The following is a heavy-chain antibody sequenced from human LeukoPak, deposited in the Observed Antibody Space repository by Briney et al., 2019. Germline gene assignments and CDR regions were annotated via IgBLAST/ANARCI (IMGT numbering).Heavy chain of an antibody. V-gene: IGHV5-51*01. J-gene: IGHJ3*01. CDR2: IYPGDSDI. Sequence: GESLQISCKGVGYTFTTYWIAWVRQMPGKGLEWMGVIYPGDSDIRYSPSFKGQVTISADKSITTAYLQWNTLRASDTAMYYCARTEALDALHLGRQGTIVTVSS. CDR3: ARTEALDALHL. CDR1: GYTFTTYW.